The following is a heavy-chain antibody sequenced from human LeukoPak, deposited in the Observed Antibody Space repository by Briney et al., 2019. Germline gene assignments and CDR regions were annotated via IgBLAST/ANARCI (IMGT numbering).Heavy chain of an antibody. Sequence: PGGSLRLSCAASGFTFSSYAMHWVRQAPGKGLEWVAVISYDGSNKYYADSVKGRFTISRDNAKNSLYLQMNSLRAEDTAVYYCARAAAGSVFYYYGMDVWGQGTTVTVSS. V-gene: IGHV3-30*04. CDR3: ARAAAGSVFYYYGMDV. J-gene: IGHJ6*02. CDR1: GFTFSSYA. D-gene: IGHD6-13*01. CDR2: ISYDGSNK.